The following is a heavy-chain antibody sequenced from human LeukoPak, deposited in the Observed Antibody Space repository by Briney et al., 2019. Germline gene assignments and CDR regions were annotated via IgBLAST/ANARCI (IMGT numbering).Heavy chain of an antibody. CDR2: IYTSGST. CDR3: ARNAVAGQHNWFDP. V-gene: IGHV4-4*07. Sequence: SETLSLTCTVSGGSINIYYWSWIRQPAGKGLEWIGRIYTSGSTNYNPSLKSRVTMSVDTSKNQFSLKLSSVTAADTAVYYCARNAVAGQHNWFDPWGQGLRVTVSS. J-gene: IGHJ5*02. CDR1: GGSINIYY. D-gene: IGHD6-13*01.